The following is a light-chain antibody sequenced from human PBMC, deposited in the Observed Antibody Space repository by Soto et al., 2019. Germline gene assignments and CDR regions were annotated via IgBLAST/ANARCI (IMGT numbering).Light chain of an antibody. V-gene: IGKV1-5*03. CDR1: QSISSW. CDR3: QQYNRYPVG. J-gene: IGKJ1*01. Sequence: DIQMTQSPSTLSASVGDRVTLTCRASQSISSWLAWYQQKPGKAPKLLIYNASSLESGVPSRFSGSGSGTEFTLTISILQPDDFATYYCQQYNRYPVGFGQGTKVEIK. CDR2: NAS.